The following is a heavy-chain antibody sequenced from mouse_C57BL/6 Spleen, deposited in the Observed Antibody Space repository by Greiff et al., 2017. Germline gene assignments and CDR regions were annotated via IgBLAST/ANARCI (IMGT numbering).Heavy chain of an antibody. CDR1: GYSITSGYY. CDR3: ARVGLDGYYDAMDY. D-gene: IGHD2-3*01. V-gene: IGHV3-6*01. Sequence: EVKLMESGPGLVKPSQSLSLTCSVTGYSITSGYYWNWIRQFPGNKLEWMGYISYDGSNNYNPSLKNRISITRDTSKNQFFLKLNSVTTEDTATYYCARVGLDGYYDAMDYWGQGTSVTVSS. CDR2: ISYDGSN. J-gene: IGHJ4*01.